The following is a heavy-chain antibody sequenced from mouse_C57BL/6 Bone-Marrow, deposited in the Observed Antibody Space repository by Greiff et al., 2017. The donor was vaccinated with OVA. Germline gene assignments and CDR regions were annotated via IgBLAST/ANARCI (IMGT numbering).Heavy chain of an antibody. Sequence: QVQLQQPGAELVRPGSSVKLSCKASGYTFTSYWMDWVKQRPGQGLEWIGNIYPSDSETHYNQKFKDKATLTVDKSSSTAYMQLSRLTSEDSAVYYCARYGYYDWYFDVWGTGTTVTVSS. J-gene: IGHJ1*03. CDR1: GYTFTSYW. CDR2: IYPSDSET. V-gene: IGHV1-61*01. CDR3: ARYGYYDWYFDV. D-gene: IGHD2-3*01.